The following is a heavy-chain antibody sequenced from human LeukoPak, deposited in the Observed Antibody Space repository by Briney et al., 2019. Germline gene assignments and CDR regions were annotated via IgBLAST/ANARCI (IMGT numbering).Heavy chain of an antibody. CDR2: IYYSGTT. D-gene: IGHD4-11*01. J-gene: IGHJ4*02. CDR3: ARDRVRGNSNPFFDY. Sequence: SETLSLTCTVSGGSVSSGTYYWSWIRQPPGKGLEWIGYIYYSGTTNYNPSPKSRVTISVDTSKNQFSLKLSSVTAADTAVYYCARDRVRGNSNPFFDYWGQGTLVTVSS. CDR1: GGSVSSGTYY. V-gene: IGHV4-61*01.